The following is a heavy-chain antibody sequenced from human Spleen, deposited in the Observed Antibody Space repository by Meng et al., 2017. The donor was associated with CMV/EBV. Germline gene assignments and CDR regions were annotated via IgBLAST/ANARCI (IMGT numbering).Heavy chain of an antibody. V-gene: IGHV3-30*04. CDR3: ARAAEYQLVYWFDP. CDR2: ISRDGSNK. J-gene: IGHJ5*02. CDR1: GFPFSSYA. Sequence: ASGFPFSSYAMRWVRQAPGKGLEWVTVISRDGSNKNSADSVKGRFTISRDNSKNTLYLQMNSLRAEDTAVYYCARAAEYQLVYWFDPWGQGTLVTVSS. D-gene: IGHD2-2*01.